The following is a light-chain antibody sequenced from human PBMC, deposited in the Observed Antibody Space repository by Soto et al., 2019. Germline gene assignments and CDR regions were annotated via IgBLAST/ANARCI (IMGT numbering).Light chain of an antibody. J-gene: IGLJ3*02. CDR3: SSFTDTGTVM. Sequence: SALTQPASVSGSPGQSFTIPCTGSSSDVGAYHSVSWYQQHPGKAPKLIIFDVSNRPSGVSNRFSGSKSGNTASLTISGLQAEDEADYYCSSFTDTGTVMFGGGTQLTVL. CDR2: DVS. CDR1: SSDVGAYHS. V-gene: IGLV2-14*03.